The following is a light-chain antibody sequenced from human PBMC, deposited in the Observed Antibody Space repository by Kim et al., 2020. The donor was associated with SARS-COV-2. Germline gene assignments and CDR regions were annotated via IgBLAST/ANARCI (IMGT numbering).Light chain of an antibody. J-gene: IGKJ2*03. CDR1: QSVSSSY. CDR2: GAS. Sequence: LYPGQRASLSGRASQSVSSSYLAWYQQKPGQAPRLLIYGASSRATGIPDRVSGSGSGTDFTLTISRLEPEDFAVYYCQQYGSSPNSFGQGTKLEI. V-gene: IGKV3-20*01. CDR3: QQYGSSPNS.